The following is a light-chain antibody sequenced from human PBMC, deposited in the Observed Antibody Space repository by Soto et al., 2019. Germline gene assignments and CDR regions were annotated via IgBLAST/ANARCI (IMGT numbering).Light chain of an antibody. CDR2: AAS. V-gene: IGKV3-20*01. Sequence: EIGLTQSPGTLSLSPGDRATLSCRASESVGSTYVAWYQQKPGQAPRLLIYAASTRATGISDRFSGSGSGTDFTLTISRLEPEDFAVYYCHQYDSWTFGQGTKVDIK. CDR3: HQYDSWT. CDR1: ESVGSTY. J-gene: IGKJ1*01.